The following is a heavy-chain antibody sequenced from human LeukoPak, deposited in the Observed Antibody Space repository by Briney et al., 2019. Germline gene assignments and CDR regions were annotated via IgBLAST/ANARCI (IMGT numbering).Heavy chain of an antibody. D-gene: IGHD5-18*01. J-gene: IGHJ4*02. Sequence: ASVKVSCKASGGTFSSYAISWVRQAPGQGLEWMGGIIPIFDIADYAQKFQGRVTITADKSTSTAYMELSSLRSEDTAVYYCARLSFFGYSYGYPNDYWGQGTLVTVSS. CDR1: GGTFSSYA. CDR2: IIPIFDIA. CDR3: ARLSFFGYSYGYPNDY. V-gene: IGHV1-69*10.